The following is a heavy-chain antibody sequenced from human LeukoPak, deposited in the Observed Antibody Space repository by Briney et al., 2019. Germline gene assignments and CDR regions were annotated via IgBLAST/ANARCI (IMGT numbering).Heavy chain of an antibody. V-gene: IGHV1-2*04. CDR2: INPNSGGT. Sequence: ASVKVSCKASGYTFTGYYMHWVRQAPGQGLEWMGWINPNSGGTNYAQKFQGWVTMTRDTSISTAYMELSRLRSDDTAAYYCARESIRSVAAKGVYFQHWGQGTLVTVSS. CDR1: GYTFTGYY. D-gene: IGHD2-15*01. J-gene: IGHJ1*01. CDR3: ARESIRSVAAKGVYFQH.